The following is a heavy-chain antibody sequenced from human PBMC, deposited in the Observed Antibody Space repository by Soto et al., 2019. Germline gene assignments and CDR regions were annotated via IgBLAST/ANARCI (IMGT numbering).Heavy chain of an antibody. CDR1: GYTFTGYY. Sequence: GASVKVSCKASGYTFTGYYMHWVRQAPGQGLEWMGWINPNSGGTNYAQKFQGWVTMTRDTSISTAYMELSRLRSDDTAVYYCAVQPGSSSWYMSSDYYFDYWGQGTLVTVSS. V-gene: IGHV1-2*04. J-gene: IGHJ4*02. CDR2: INPNSGGT. CDR3: AVQPGSSSWYMSSDYYFDY. D-gene: IGHD6-13*01.